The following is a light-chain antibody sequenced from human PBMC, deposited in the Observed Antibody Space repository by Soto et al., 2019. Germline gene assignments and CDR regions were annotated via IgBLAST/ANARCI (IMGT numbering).Light chain of an antibody. Sequence: EIVLTQSPGTLSLSPGERATLSCRASQSVSNNYLAWYQQKPGQAPRLLIYGASNRATGIPDRFSGSGSGTDFTLTISRLEPEDFAVYYCQQRSNWRGTFGQGTRLEIK. CDR1: QSVSNNY. V-gene: IGKV3D-20*02. J-gene: IGKJ5*01. CDR2: GAS. CDR3: QQRSNWRGT.